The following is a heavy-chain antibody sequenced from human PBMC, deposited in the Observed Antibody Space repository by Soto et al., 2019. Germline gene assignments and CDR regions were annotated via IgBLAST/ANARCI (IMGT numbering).Heavy chain of an antibody. CDR1: GFSLSTSGVG. D-gene: IGHD3-22*01. Sequence: QITLKESGPPLVKPTQTLTLTCTFSGFSLSTSGVGVGWIHQPPGKALEWLALISWDDDKRYNPSLKSSLTPTMATSNNHVVLTRTSMDPVDTAAYYCAHRHEAYYESSGYEFWCEGTLVTVSS. CDR3: AHRHEAYYESSGYEF. CDR2: ISWDDDK. V-gene: IGHV2-5*02. J-gene: IGHJ4*02.